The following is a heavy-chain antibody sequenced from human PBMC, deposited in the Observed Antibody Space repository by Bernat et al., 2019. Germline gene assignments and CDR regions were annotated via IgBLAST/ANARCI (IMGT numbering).Heavy chain of an antibody. J-gene: IGHJ3*02. CDR2: ISSSSYT. Sequence: QVQLVESGGGLVKPGGSLRLSCAASGFTFSDYYMSWIRQAPGKGLEWVSYISSSSYTNYADSVKGRFTISRDNAKNSLYLQMNSLRAEDTAVYYCASVSLSTWGAFDIWGQGTMVTVSS. CDR3: ASVSLSTWGAFDI. D-gene: IGHD6-13*01. CDR1: GFTFSDYY. V-gene: IGHV3-11*06.